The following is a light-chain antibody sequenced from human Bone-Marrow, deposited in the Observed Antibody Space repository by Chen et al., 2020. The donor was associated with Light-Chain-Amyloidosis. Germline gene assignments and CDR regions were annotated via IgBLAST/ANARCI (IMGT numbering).Light chain of an antibody. CDR1: QSVSFY. J-gene: IGKJ1*01. Sequence: EIVLTQSPGTLSLSPGERATLSCRASQSVSFYLAWYQQKPGQAPRLLIYDASTRATGIPDRFSGSGSGTDFTLTISRLEPEDFAVYYCQHYGTSFRFVQGTKVDIK. CDR2: DAS. CDR3: QHYGTSFR. V-gene: IGKV3-20*01.